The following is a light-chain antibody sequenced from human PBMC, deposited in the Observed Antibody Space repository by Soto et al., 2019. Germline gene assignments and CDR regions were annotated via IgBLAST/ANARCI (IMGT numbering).Light chain of an antibody. CDR1: QSVSSSY. CDR2: GAS. Sequence: EIVLTQSPGTLSFSPGEIATLSCRASQSVSSSYLAWYQQKPGQAPRLLIYGASSRATGIPDRFSGSGSGTDFTLTISRLEPEDFAVYYCQQYAGSRTFGQGTKVDIK. J-gene: IGKJ1*01. CDR3: QQYAGSRT. V-gene: IGKV3-20*01.